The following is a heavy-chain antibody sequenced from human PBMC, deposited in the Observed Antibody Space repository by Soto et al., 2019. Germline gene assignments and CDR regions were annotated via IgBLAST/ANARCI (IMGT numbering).Heavy chain of an antibody. CDR1: GFTFSRYW. D-gene: IGHD2-15*01. CDR3: SSIACIVVVGAAFYY. V-gene: IGHV3-7*01. Sequence: GGSLRLYCAVFGFTFSRYWMRWVRQAPGKGLEWVANIKQDGSEKYYGESVKGRFTISRDKAKNCLYLQMNILRAEATAMYYYSSIACIVVVGAAFYYGGHGTLVTVSS. CDR2: IKQDGSEK. J-gene: IGHJ4*01.